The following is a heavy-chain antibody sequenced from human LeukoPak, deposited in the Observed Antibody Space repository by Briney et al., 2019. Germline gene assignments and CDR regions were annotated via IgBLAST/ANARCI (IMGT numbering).Heavy chain of an antibody. CDR2: INPYNGNT. CDR1: GYTFRSYG. CDR3: ARRQGTTLNFDY. V-gene: IGHV1-18*01. D-gene: IGHD1-1*01. J-gene: IGHJ4*02. Sequence: GSSVTVSCKASGYTFRSYGFSWVRQAPGQGLEWMGWINPYNGNTNYAQNLQGRVTMTTDTSTSTAYMELRSLRSDDTAVYYCARRQGTTLNFDYWGERALVTVSS.